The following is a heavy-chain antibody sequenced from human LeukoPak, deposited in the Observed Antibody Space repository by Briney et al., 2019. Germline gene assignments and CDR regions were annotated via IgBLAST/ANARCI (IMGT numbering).Heavy chain of an antibody. CDR3: ARDPSLRYFDWFDAFDI. CDR2: IYYSGST. V-gene: IGHV4-39*07. J-gene: IGHJ3*02. Sequence: SETLSLTCTVSGGSISSSSYYWGWIRQPPGKGLEWIGSIYYSGSTYYNPSLKSRVTISVGTSKNQFSLKLSSVTAADTAVYYCARDPSLRYFDWFDAFDIWGQGTMVTVSS. CDR1: GGSISSSSYY. D-gene: IGHD3-9*01.